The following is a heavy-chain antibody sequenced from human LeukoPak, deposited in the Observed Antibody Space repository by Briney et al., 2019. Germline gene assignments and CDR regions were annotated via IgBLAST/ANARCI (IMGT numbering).Heavy chain of an antibody. Sequence: PSGTLSLTCAVSGGSISSTNWWSWVRQPPGKGLEWIGEIYHNGNTNCNPSLKSRVTISVDKSKNQFSLKLSSVTAADTAVYYCAREGITMVRGVIRWFDPRGQGTLVTVSS. D-gene: IGHD3-10*01. CDR2: IYHNGNT. CDR1: GGSISSTNW. V-gene: IGHV4-4*02. CDR3: AREGITMVRGVIRWFDP. J-gene: IGHJ5*02.